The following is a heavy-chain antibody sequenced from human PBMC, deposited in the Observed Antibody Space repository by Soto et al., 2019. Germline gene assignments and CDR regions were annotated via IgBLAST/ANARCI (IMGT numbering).Heavy chain of an antibody. V-gene: IGHV1-3*01. J-gene: IGHJ2*01. CDR2: INAGNGNT. CDR1: GYTFTSYA. D-gene: IGHD1-26*01. CDR3: ARGGSLYWYFDL. Sequence: QVQIVQSGAEVKKPGASVKVSCKASGYTFTSYAMHWVRQAPGQRLGWMGWINAGNGNTKYSQKFQGRVTITRDTSACTAYMELSSLRSEDTAVYYCARGGSLYWYFDLWGRGTLVTVSS.